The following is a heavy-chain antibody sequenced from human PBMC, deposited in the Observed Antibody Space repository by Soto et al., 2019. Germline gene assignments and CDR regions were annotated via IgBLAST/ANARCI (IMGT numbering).Heavy chain of an antibody. V-gene: IGHV3-33*01. J-gene: IGHJ6*02. CDR1: GFTFSSYG. Sequence: QVQLVESGGGVVQPGRSLRLSCAASGFTFSSYGMHWVRQAPGKGLEWVAVIWYDGSNKYYADSVKGRFTISRDNSKNTLYLQMNSLRAEDTAVYYCARAQYSSSSDFDYYYYGMDVWGQGTTVTVSS. CDR3: ARAQYSSSSDFDYYYYGMDV. CDR2: IWYDGSNK. D-gene: IGHD6-6*01.